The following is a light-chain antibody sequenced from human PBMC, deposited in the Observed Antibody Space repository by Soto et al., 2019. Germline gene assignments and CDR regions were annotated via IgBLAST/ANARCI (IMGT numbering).Light chain of an antibody. V-gene: IGLV4-69*01. CDR1: SGHSSYA. Sequence: QPVVTQSPSASASLGASVKLTCTLSSGHSSYAIAWHQQQPEKGPRYLMKLNSDGSHSKGDGIPDRFSGSSSGAERYLTISSLQSEDEADYYCQTWGTAVVFGGGTKLTVL. CDR3: QTWGTAVV. CDR2: LNSDGSH. J-gene: IGLJ2*01.